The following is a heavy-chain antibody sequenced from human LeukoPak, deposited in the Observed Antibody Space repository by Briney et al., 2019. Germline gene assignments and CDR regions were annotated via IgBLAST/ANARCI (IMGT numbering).Heavy chain of an antibody. D-gene: IGHD3-3*01. J-gene: IGHJ3*02. CDR1: GGSISSDTYY. Sequence: SETLSLTCTVSGGSISSDTYYWSWLRQPAGKGLEWVGRIYTTGSTNYNPSLKSRVTISVDTSKNQFSLKLSSVTAADTAVYYCARVFWSGYFGDSFDIWGQGTMVTVSS. CDR3: ARVFWSGYFGDSFDI. CDR2: IYTTGST. V-gene: IGHV4-61*02.